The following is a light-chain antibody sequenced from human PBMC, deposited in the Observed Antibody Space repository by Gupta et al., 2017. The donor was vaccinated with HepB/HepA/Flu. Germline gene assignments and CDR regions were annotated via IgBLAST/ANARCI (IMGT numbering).Light chain of an antibody. CDR2: GAS. CDR1: QSVSSD. J-gene: IGKJ2*02. V-gene: IGKV3-15*01. Sequence: EIVMTQSPATLSVSPGERVTLSCRASQSVSSDLAWYQQIPGQAPRLLIYGASTRATGIPARFSGSGSGTDFTLTISSQQSEDFAVYYCQQYKNWPRTFGQGTKLGIK. CDR3: QQYKNWPRT.